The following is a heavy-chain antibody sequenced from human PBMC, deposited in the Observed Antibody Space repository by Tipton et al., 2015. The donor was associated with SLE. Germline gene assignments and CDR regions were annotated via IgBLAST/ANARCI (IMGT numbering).Heavy chain of an antibody. CDR3: ARLNESQFVYYYTFGPPRT. V-gene: IGHV4-39*07. CDR1: GGSISSTFYY. J-gene: IGHJ5*02. D-gene: IGHD3-10*01. CDR2: IHYSGST. Sequence: TLSLTCTVSGGSISSTFYYWGWIRQTPGKGLEWIGSIHYSGSTYYNPSLNSRVTISLDTSKNQFSLKLSSVTAADTAVYSCARLNESQFVYYYTFGPPRTWGQGTLVTVSS.